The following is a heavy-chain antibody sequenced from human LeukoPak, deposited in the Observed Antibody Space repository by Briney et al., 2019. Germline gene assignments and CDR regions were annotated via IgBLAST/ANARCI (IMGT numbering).Heavy chain of an antibody. D-gene: IGHD6-13*01. J-gene: IGHJ4*02. CDR2: IIPIFGTA. CDR1: GGTFSSYA. V-gene: IGHV1-69*13. Sequence: GASVKVPCKASGGTFSSYAISWVRQAPGQGLEWMGGIIPIFGTANYAQKFQGRVTITADESTSTAYMELSSLRSEDTAVYYCARDELSIAAAGRGGYWGQGTLVTVSS. CDR3: ARDELSIAAAGRGGY.